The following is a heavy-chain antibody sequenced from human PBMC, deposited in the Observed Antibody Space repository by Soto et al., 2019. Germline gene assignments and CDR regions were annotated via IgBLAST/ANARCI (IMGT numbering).Heavy chain of an antibody. Sequence: QVQLVQSGAEVKKPGASVKVSCEASGYTFTRHLMHWVRQAPGQRLEWMGWINAGNGNTKYSQKFQGRVTITRDTSANTTDMELSSLRSGDTAVYYFARPYYSVSGSYSYWGQGTLVTVSS. D-gene: IGHD3-10*01. CDR2: INAGNGNT. CDR3: ARPYYSVSGSYSY. V-gene: IGHV1-3*01. J-gene: IGHJ4*02. CDR1: GYTFTRHL.